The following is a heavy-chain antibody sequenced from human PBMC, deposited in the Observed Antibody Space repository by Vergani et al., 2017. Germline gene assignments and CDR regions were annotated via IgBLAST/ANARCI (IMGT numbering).Heavy chain of an antibody. CDR3: ARGMYYDFWSGENWFDP. CDR2: IYYSGST. J-gene: IGHJ5*02. Sequence: QVQLQESGPGLVKPSQTLSLICTVSGGSLSSGGYYWSWIRQHPGKGLEWIGYIYYSGSTYYNPSLKSRVTISVDTSKNQFSLKLSSVTAADTAVYYCARGMYYDFWSGENWFDPWGQGTLVTVSS. CDR1: GGSLSSGGYY. D-gene: IGHD3-3*01. V-gene: IGHV4-31*03.